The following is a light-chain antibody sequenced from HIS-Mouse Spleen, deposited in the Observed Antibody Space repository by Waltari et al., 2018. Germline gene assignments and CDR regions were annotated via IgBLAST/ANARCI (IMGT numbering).Light chain of an antibody. J-gene: IGLJ2*01. V-gene: IGLV3-19*01. Sequence: SYELTQDPAVSVALGQTVRITCQGDSLRSSYALWYQQKPGQAPVLVIYGKNNRPSGIPDRFSGSSSGNTASLTITGAQAEDEADYYCNSRDSSGNHVVFGGGTKLTVL. CDR2: GKN. CDR3: NSRDSSGNHVV. CDR1: SLRSSY.